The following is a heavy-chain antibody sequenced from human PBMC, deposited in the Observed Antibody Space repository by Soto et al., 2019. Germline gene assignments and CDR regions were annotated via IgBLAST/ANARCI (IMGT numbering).Heavy chain of an antibody. CDR3: ARGGSGRVESYFDY. CDR1: GFTFSSYG. CDR2: IWYDGSSK. V-gene: IGHV3-33*01. J-gene: IGHJ4*02. D-gene: IGHD6-19*01. Sequence: QVQLVESGGGVVQPGRSLRLSCAASGFTFSSYGMHWVRQAPGKGLEWVAVIWYDGSSKYYADSVKGRFTISRDNSKNTLYLQMNSLRAEDTAVYYCARGGSGRVESYFDYWGQGTLVTVSS.